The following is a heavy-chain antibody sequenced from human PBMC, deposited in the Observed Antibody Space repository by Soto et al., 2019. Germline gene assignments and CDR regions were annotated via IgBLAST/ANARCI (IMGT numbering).Heavy chain of an antibody. V-gene: IGHV3-23*01. CDR2: ISGSGDNT. CDR3: AKVPIFGVVSRSYGMDV. J-gene: IGHJ6*02. D-gene: IGHD3-3*02. Sequence: EAQLLESGGGLVQPGGSLRLSCAASGFTFTSYAMNWVRQAPGKGLEWVSAISGSGDNTYYADSVKGRFAISRDNSKNTLYLQMNSLRAEDTAVYYCAKVPIFGVVSRSYGMDVWGQGTTVTVSS. CDR1: GFTFTSYA.